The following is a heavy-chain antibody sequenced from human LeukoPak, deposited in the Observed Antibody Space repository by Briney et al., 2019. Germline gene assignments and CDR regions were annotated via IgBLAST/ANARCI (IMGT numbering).Heavy chain of an antibody. Sequence: PSQTLSLTCTVSGGSISSGGYYWSWIRQPPGKGLEWIGYIYHSGSTYYNPSLKSRVTISADRSKNQFSLKLSSVTAADTAVYYCARWWQLVHYFDYWGQGTLVTVSS. V-gene: IGHV4-30-2*01. CDR1: GGSISSGGYY. CDR2: IYHSGST. J-gene: IGHJ4*02. D-gene: IGHD6-6*01. CDR3: ARWWQLVHYFDY.